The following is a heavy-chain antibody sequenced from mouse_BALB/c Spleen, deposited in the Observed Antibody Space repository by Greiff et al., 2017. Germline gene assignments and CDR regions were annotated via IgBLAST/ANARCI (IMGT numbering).Heavy chain of an antibody. D-gene: IGHD2-1*01. CDR1: GFNIKDYY. CDR3: NFYRAWFAY. Sequence: VQLKESGAELVRSGASVKLSCTASGFNIKDYYMHWVKQRPEQGLEWIGWIDPENGDTEYAPKFQGKATMTADTSSNTAYLQLSSLTSEDTAVYYCNFYRAWFAYWGQGTLVTVSA. V-gene: IGHV14-4*02. CDR2: IDPENGDT. J-gene: IGHJ3*01.